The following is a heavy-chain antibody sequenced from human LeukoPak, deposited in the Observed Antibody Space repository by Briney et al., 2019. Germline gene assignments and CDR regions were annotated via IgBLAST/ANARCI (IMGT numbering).Heavy chain of an antibody. J-gene: IGHJ3*02. CDR3: ARRGYSYGSRGAFDI. V-gene: IGHV4-59*01. CDR2: IYYSGST. D-gene: IGHD5-18*01. Sequence: SETLSLTCTVSGGSISSYYWSWIWQPPGKGLEWIGYIYYSGSTNYNPSLKSRVTISVDTSKNQFSLKLSSVTAADTAVYYCARRGYSYGSRGAFDIWGQGTMVTVSS. CDR1: GGSISSYY.